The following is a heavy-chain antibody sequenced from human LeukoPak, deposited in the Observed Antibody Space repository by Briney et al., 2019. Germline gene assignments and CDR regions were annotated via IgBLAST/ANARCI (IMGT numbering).Heavy chain of an antibody. CDR3: AKGSSGVYYGSGSYRYYYYYGMDV. Sequence: GRSLRLSCAASGFTFSSYGMHWVRQAPGKGLEWVAVISYDGSNKYYADSVKGRFTISRDNSKNTRYLQMNSLRAEDTAVYYCAKGSSGVYYGSGSYRYYYYYGMDVWGQGTTVTVSS. CDR1: GFTFSSYG. CDR2: ISYDGSNK. D-gene: IGHD3-10*01. V-gene: IGHV3-30*18. J-gene: IGHJ6*02.